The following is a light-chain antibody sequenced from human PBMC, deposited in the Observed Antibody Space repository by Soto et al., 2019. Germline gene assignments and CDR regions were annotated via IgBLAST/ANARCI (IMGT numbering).Light chain of an antibody. CDR1: SSDVGNYDT. V-gene: IGLV2-8*01. CDR3: SSYAGSNNYV. Sequence: QSVLTQPPSASGSLGQSVTISCTGTSSDVGNYDTVSWYQHHPGKAPQAVIYEVNKRPSGVPDRFSGSKSGNTASLTVSGLQAEDEGDYYCSSYAGSNNYVFGTGTKVTV. CDR2: EVN. J-gene: IGLJ1*01.